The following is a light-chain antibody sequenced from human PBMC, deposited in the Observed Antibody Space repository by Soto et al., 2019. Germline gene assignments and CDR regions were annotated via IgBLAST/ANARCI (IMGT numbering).Light chain of an antibody. CDR2: DAS. CDR1: QSIGST. Sequence: EIVMTQSPATLSVSPGERATLSCRASQSIGSTLAWYQQKPGQAPRLLIYDASTRATGIPVRFIGSGSATEFTLTINTLQSEDFTVYYCQQYNIWPFAFGPGTKVDIK. V-gene: IGKV3-15*01. J-gene: IGKJ3*01. CDR3: QQYNIWPFA.